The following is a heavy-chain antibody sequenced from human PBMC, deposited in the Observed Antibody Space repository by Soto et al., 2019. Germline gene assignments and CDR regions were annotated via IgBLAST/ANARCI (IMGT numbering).Heavy chain of an antibody. J-gene: IGHJ4*02. D-gene: IGHD3-10*01. CDR2: IHCSRST. V-gene: IGHV4-30-4*01. CDR3: ARSLLRGTPLDS. Sequence: QVQLQESGPGLVKPSQTLSLTCTVSGGSIRSGDYYWSWLRQPPGKGLESIGNIHCSRSTYSNPSLSRRMPLSVDSSKSQFARKLSSLTAANTVVDYYARSLLRGTPLDSGGQGTLFTVSS. CDR1: GGSIRSGDYY.